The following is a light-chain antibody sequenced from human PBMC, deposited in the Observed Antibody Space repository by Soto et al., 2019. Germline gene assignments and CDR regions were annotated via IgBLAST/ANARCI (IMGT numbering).Light chain of an antibody. CDR1: SGHSSYI. CDR3: ETCDSNTRV. V-gene: IGLV4-60*02. J-gene: IGLJ2*01. CDR2: LEGSGSY. Sequence: QSVLTQSSSASASLGSSVTLTCTLSSGHSSYIIAWHQQKPGKAPRYLMKLEGSGSYNKGSGVPSRFSGSSSGADRYLTISTHQFEDEDDYSWETCDSNTRVFGGGTKLTVL.